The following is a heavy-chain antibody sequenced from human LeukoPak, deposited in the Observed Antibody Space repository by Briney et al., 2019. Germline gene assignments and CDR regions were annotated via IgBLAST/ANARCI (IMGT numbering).Heavy chain of an antibody. CDR3: ARAPVGYFDWLLSFDY. CDR1: GGSISSYY. J-gene: IGHJ4*02. Sequence: SETLSLTCTVSGGSISSYYWSWIRQPPGKGLEWIGYIYYSGSTNYNPSLKSRVTISVDTSKNQFSLKLSSVTAADTAVYYCARAPVGYFDWLLSFDYWGQGTLVTVSS. CDR2: IYYSGST. D-gene: IGHD3-9*01. V-gene: IGHV4-59*12.